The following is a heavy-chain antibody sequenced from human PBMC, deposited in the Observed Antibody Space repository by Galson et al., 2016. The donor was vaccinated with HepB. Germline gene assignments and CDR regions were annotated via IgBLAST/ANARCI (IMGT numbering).Heavy chain of an antibody. Sequence: SLRLSCAASGFTFSSYNMNWVRQAPGKGLEWVSTISSSGSYIIYADSVKGRFTISRDNAKNSLFLQMNSLRAEDTAVYYCARDSEFWSGYFLHWGQGNLVTVSS. V-gene: IGHV3-21*01. J-gene: IGHJ4*02. CDR2: ISSSGSYI. CDR1: GFTFSSYN. CDR3: ARDSEFWSGYFLH. D-gene: IGHD3-3*01.